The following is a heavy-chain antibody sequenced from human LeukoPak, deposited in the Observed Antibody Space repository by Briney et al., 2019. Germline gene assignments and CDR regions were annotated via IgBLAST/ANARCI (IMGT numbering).Heavy chain of an antibody. CDR2: INHSGST. CDR1: GGSFSGYY. V-gene: IGHV4-34*01. D-gene: IGHD6-19*01. CDR3: ARGRGSSGWPFDY. J-gene: IGHJ4*02. Sequence: SETLSLTCAVYGGSFSGYYWSWIRQPPGKGLECIGEINHSGSTNYNPSLKSRVTISVDTSKNQFSLKLSSVPAADTAVYYCARGRGSSGWPFDYWGQGTLVTVSS.